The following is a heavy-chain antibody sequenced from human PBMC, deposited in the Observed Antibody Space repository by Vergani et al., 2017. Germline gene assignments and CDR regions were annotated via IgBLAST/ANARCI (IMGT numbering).Heavy chain of an antibody. J-gene: IGHJ6*02. CDR2: IIPILGIA. Sequence: QVQLVQSGAEVKKPGSSVKVSCKASGGTFSSYAISWVRQAPGQGLEWMGRIIPILGIANYAQKFQGRVTITADKSTSTAYMELSSLRSEDTAVYYCARVGVYGSGSYIHYYYGMDVWGQGTTVTVSS. V-gene: IGHV1-69*04. CDR1: GGTFSSYA. CDR3: ARVGVYGSGSYIHYYYGMDV. D-gene: IGHD3-10*01.